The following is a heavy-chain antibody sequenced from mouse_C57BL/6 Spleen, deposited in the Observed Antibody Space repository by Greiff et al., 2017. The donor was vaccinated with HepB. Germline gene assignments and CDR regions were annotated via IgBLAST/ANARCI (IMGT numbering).Heavy chain of an antibody. V-gene: IGHV1-15*01. Sequence: VKLMESGAELVRPGASVTLSCKASGYTFTDYEMHWVKQTPVHGLEWIGAIDPETGGTAYNQKFKGKAILTADKSSSTAYMELRSLTSEDSAVYYCTRCTTVVTDYWGQGTTLTVSS. D-gene: IGHD1-1*01. CDR3: TRCTTVVTDY. CDR2: IDPETGGT. J-gene: IGHJ2*01. CDR1: GYTFTDYE.